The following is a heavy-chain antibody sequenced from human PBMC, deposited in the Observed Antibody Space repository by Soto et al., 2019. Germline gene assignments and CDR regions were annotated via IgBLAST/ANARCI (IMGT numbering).Heavy chain of an antibody. CDR2: ICHSGST. CDR1: GGSINTATHS. J-gene: IGHJ4*02. D-gene: IGHD3-16*01. V-gene: IGHV4-30-2*01. CDR3: ARGGGVTSTGDDY. Sequence: QLQLQESGSGLVKPSQTLSLTCAVSGGSINTATHSWSWIRQPPGKGLEWIGYICHSGSTYYNPSVKCRVTISIGTSNNQCSLRLSFVTAADTAVYYCARGGGVTSTGDDYWGQGILVTVSS.